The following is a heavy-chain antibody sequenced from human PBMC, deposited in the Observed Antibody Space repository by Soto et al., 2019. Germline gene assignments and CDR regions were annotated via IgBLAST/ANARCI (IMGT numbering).Heavy chain of an antibody. CDR3: ATEGWIGTRGRVHGLYYYYPFDV. V-gene: IGHV1-24*01. CDR2: VDPEDGET. D-gene: IGHD1-26*01. J-gene: IGHJ6*02. Sequence: VQLVQAGPAVRQPGASVKVSCKVSGYTVSELSIHWVRQAPGKGLEWLGGVDPEDGETVYEQKYQGRVTMTKDTSTDTDYRELSGLRPEDSAVYYCATEGWIGTRGRVHGLYYYYPFDVCGQGTTVTVSS. CDR1: GYTVSELS.